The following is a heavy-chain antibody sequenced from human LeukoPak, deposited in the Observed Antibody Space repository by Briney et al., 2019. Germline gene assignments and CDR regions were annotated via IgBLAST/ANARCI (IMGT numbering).Heavy chain of an antibody. CDR1: GGSISSGDYY. V-gene: IGHV4-30-4*08. D-gene: IGHD1-1*01. J-gene: IGHJ2*01. Sequence: SQTLSLTCTVSGGSISSGDYYWSWIRQPPGKGLEWIGYIYYSGSTYYNPSLKSRVTISVDTSKNQFSLKLSSVTAADTAVYYCARDLERWSTHWYFDLWGRGTLVTVSS. CDR2: IYYSGST. CDR3: ARDLERWSTHWYFDL.